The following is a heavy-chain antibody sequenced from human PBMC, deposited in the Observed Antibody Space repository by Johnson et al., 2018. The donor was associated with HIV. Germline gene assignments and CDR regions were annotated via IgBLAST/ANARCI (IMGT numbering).Heavy chain of an antibody. J-gene: IGHJ3*02. V-gene: IGHV3-11*04. Sequence: VQLVESGGGLVQPGGSLRLSCAASGFSVSSKYMSWVRQAPGKGLEWVSYISSSGSTTYYADSVKGRFTISRDNAKNTLYLQMNSLRAEDTAVYYCARDEPIVVVVAAIGDAFDIWGQGTMVTVSS. CDR1: GFSVSSKY. CDR3: ARDEPIVVVVAAIGDAFDI. D-gene: IGHD2-15*01. CDR2: ISSSGSTT.